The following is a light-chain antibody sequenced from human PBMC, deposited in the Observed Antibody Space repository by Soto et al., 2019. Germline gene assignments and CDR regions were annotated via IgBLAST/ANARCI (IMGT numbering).Light chain of an antibody. CDR3: LQHDSYPLA. Sequence: DIQMTQSPSSLSASVGDRVTITCRASQDISNDLGWYQQKPGKAPKRLIYAASSLQSGVPSRFSGSGSGTDFPLTISSLQPEDFATYSCLQHDSYPLAFGRGTKVHIK. V-gene: IGKV1-17*01. CDR1: QDISND. J-gene: IGKJ3*01. CDR2: AAS.